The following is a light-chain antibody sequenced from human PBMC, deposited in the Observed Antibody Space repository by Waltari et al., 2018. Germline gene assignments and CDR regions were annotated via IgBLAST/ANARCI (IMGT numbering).Light chain of an antibody. CDR3: QQYYSTPLT. Sequence: DIVMTQSPDSLAVSLGERATINCKYSQSFLYSSNNKNYLAWYQQTPGQHPKLLIDWASTRASGVPDRFIGSGSGTDFTLTISRLQAEDVAVYYCQQYYSTPLTFGGGTKVEIK. CDR1: QSFLYSSNNKNY. CDR2: WAS. V-gene: IGKV4-1*01. J-gene: IGKJ4*01.